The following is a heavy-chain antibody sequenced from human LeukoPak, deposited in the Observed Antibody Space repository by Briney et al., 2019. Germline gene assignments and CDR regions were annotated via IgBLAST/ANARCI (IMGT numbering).Heavy chain of an antibody. CDR2: IYYSGST. V-gene: IGHV4-59*11. D-gene: IGHD1-26*01. CDR3: ARTAVGATYCFDY. J-gene: IGHJ4*02. CDR1: GGSISSHY. Sequence: SETLSLTCTVSGGSISSHYWSWIRQPPGKGLEWIGYIYYSGSTNYNPSLKSRVTISVDTSKNQFSLKLSSVTAADTAVYYCARTAVGATYCFDYWGQGTLVTVSS.